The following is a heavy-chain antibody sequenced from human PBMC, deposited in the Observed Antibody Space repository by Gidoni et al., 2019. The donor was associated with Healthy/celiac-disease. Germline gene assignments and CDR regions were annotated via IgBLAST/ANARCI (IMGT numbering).Heavy chain of an antibody. D-gene: IGHD1-26*01. J-gene: IGHJ4*02. CDR3: AKDFRSSGSYFDY. CDR1: GFTFDDYA. CDR2: ISWNSGSI. Sequence: EVQLVESGGGLVQPGRSLRLSCAASGFTFDDYAMHWVRQAPGKGLGWVSGISWNSGSIGYADSVKGRFTISRDNAKNSLYLQMNSLRAEDTALYYCAKDFRSSGSYFDYWGQGTLVTVSS. V-gene: IGHV3-9*01.